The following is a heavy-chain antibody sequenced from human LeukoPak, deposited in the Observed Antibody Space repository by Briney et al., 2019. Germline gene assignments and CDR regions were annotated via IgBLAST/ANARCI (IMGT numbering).Heavy chain of an antibody. Sequence: SGTLSLTCAVSGGSISYSNWWSWVRQPPGKGLEWIGEIYHSGSTNYNPSLKSRVTISVDKSKNQFSLKLSSVTAADTAVYYCARVGAARPPHWFDPWGRGTPVTVSS. CDR2: IYHSGST. V-gene: IGHV4-4*02. D-gene: IGHD6-6*01. CDR1: GGSISYSNW. J-gene: IGHJ5*02. CDR3: ARVGAARPPHWFDP.